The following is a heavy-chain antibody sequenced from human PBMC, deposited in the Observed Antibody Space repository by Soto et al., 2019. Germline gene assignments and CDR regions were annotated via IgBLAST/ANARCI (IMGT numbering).Heavy chain of an antibody. CDR1: GFTFDDYT. Sequence: GGSLRLSCAASGFTFDDYTMHWVRQAPGKGLEWVSLISWDGGSTYYADSVKGRFTISRDNSKNTLYLQMNSLRAEDTAVYYCAKRKLTVMFYYDSSASGMDVWGQGTTVTVSS. D-gene: IGHD3-22*01. CDR3: AKRKLTVMFYYDSSASGMDV. J-gene: IGHJ6*02. CDR2: ISWDGGST. V-gene: IGHV3-43*01.